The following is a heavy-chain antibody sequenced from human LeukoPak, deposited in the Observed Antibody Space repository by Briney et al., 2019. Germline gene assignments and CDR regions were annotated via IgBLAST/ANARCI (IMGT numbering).Heavy chain of an antibody. J-gene: IGHJ3*02. Sequence: GASVKVSCKASGGTFSSYAISWVRQAPGQWLEWMGGTIPIFGTANYAQKFQGRVTITADESTSTAYMELSSLRSEDTAVYYCANALAAADAFDIWGQGAMVTVSS. CDR1: GGTFSSYA. CDR2: TIPIFGTA. CDR3: ANALAAADAFDI. D-gene: IGHD6-13*01. V-gene: IGHV1-69*13.